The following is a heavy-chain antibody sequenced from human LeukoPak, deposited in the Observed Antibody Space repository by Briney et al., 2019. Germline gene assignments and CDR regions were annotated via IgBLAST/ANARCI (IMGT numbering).Heavy chain of an antibody. Sequence: SETLSLTCTVSGGSISSSSYYWGWIRQPPGKGLEWIGSMYYSGNTYYNPSLKSRVTISVDTSKNQFSLKLSSVTAADTAVYYCAGVPAAGTTNWFDPWGQGTLVTVSS. D-gene: IGHD6-13*01. CDR1: GGSISSSSYY. J-gene: IGHJ5*02. CDR3: AGVPAAGTTNWFDP. CDR2: MYYSGNT. V-gene: IGHV4-39*07.